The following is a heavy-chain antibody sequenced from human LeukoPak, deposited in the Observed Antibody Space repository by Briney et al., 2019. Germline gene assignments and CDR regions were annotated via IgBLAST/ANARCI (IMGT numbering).Heavy chain of an antibody. D-gene: IGHD2-15*01. CDR1: GFTFSSYS. J-gene: IGHJ3*02. CDR3: ARVCGGGSCYGAFDI. V-gene: IGHV3-21*01. CDR2: ISSSSSYI. Sequence: GGSLRLSCAASGFTFSSYSMNWVRQAPGKGLEWVSSISSSSSYIYYADSVKGRFTISRDNAKNSLYLQMNSLRAEDTAVYYCARVCGGGSCYGAFDIWGQGTMVTVSS.